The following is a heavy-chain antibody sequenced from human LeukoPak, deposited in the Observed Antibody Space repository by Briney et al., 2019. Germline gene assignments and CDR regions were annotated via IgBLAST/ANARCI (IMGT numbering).Heavy chain of an antibody. CDR3: ARVEGIIDY. V-gene: IGHV3-48*04. CDR2: ISYSGSNM. D-gene: IGHD3-16*02. Sequence: GGSLRLSCATSGFTFSSYGMHWVRQAPGKGLEWVSYISYSGSNMYYADSVKGRFTISRDNTKNSLYLQMNSLRAEDTAVYYCARVEGIIDYWGQGTLATVSS. CDR1: GFTFSSYG. J-gene: IGHJ4*02.